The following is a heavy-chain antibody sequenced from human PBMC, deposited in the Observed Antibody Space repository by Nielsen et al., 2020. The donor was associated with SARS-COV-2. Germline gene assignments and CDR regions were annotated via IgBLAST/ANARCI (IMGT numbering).Heavy chain of an antibody. J-gene: IGHJ6*02. CDR2: ISSSSSYT. CDR3: ARAASANYYYYYGMDV. CDR1: GFTFSDYY. V-gene: IGHV3-11*05. Sequence: GESLKLSCAASGFTFSDYYMSWIRQAPGKGLEWVSYISSSSSYTNYADSVKGRFTISRDNAKNSLYLQMNSLRAEDTAVYYCARAASANYYYYYGMDVWGQGTTVTVSS.